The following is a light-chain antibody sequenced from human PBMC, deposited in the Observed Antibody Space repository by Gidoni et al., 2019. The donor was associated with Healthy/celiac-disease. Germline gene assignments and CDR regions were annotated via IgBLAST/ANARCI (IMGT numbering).Light chain of an antibody. Sequence: DFQMTQSPSSLSASVGDRVTITCQASQDISNYLNWYQQKPGKAPQLLIYDASNLETGVPSRFSGSGSGTDFTFTISSLQPEDIATYYCQQYDNLPLTFXGXTKVEIK. J-gene: IGKJ4*01. CDR2: DAS. V-gene: IGKV1-33*01. CDR3: QQYDNLPLT. CDR1: QDISNY.